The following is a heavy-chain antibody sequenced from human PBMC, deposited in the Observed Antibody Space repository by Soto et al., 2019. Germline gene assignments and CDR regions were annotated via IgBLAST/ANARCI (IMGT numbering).Heavy chain of an antibody. CDR1: GFNVSDNY. Sequence: GGSLRLSCAASGFNVSDNYMSWVRQAPGKGPEWVSVIYSGGSTYYADSVKGRFTISRHNSKNTLYLQMNSLRVEDTAVYYCAREPGYCKSTSCHGGAYWGQGTRVTVSS. V-gene: IGHV3-53*04. D-gene: IGHD2-2*01. J-gene: IGHJ4*02. CDR2: IYSGGST. CDR3: AREPGYCKSTSCHGGAY.